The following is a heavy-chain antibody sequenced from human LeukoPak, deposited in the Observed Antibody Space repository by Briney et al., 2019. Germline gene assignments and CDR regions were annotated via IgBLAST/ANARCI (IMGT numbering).Heavy chain of an antibody. D-gene: IGHD5-18*01. V-gene: IGHV3-30*02. CDR1: GFTFSSYG. J-gene: IGHJ4*02. CDR3: AKAVNHGTNTAMGFDY. CDR2: IRYDGSNK. Sequence: GGSLRLSCAASGFTFSSYGMHWVRQAPGKGLEWVAFIRYDGSNKYYADSVKGRFTISRDNSKNTLYLQMNSLRAEDTAVYYCAKAVNHGTNTAMGFDYWGQGTLVTVSS.